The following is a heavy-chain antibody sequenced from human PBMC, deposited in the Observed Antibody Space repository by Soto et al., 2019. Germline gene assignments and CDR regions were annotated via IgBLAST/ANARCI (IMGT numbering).Heavy chain of an antibody. J-gene: IGHJ5*02. D-gene: IGHD3-22*01. CDR3: AREGGEYYGSSGYWDHWFDP. V-gene: IGHV4-30-4*01. CDR2: IYYSGST. CDR1: GGSISSGEYY. Sequence: PSETLSLTCTVSGGSISSGEYYWSWIRQPPGKGLEWIGYIYYSGSTYYNPSLKSRVTISVDTSRNQFSLKLSSVTAADTAVYFCAREGGEYYGSSGYWDHWFDPWGQGTLVTVSS.